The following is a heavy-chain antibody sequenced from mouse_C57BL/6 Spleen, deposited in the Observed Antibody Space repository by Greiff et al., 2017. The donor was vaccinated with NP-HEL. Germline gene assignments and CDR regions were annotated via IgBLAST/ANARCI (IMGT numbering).Heavy chain of an antibody. V-gene: IGHV5-17*01. CDR2: ISSGSSTI. CDR1: GFTFSDYG. D-gene: IGHD6-1*01. Sequence: DVHLVESGGGLVKPGGSLKPSCAASGFTFSDYGMHWVRQAPEKGLEWVAYISSGSSTIYYADTVKGRFTISRDNAKNTLFLQMTSLRSEDTAMYYCASPGSYDAMDYWGQGTSVTVSS. CDR3: ASPGSYDAMDY. J-gene: IGHJ4*01.